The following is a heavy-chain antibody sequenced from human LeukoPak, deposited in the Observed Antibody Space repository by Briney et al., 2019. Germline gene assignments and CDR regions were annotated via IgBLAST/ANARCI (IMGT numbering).Heavy chain of an antibody. CDR1: GGSISSYY. Sequence: SETLSLTCTVSGGSISSYYWSWIRQPAGKGREWIGRIYTSGGTNYNPSLKSRVTMSVGASKNQFSLKLSSVTAAHTAVYYCAGQVVKITIFGVVKAAFDYWGQGTLVTVSS. CDR2: IYTSGGT. J-gene: IGHJ4*02. CDR3: AGQVVKITIFGVVKAAFDY. V-gene: IGHV4-4*07. D-gene: IGHD3-3*01.